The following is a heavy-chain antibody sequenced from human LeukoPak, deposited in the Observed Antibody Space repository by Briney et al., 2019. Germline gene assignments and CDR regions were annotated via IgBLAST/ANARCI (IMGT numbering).Heavy chain of an antibody. CDR1: GGSFSGYY. J-gene: IGHJ4*02. CDR2: INHSGST. Sequence: SETLSLTCAVYGGSFSGYYWSWIRQPPGKGLEWIGEINHSGSTNYNPSLKSRVTISVDTSKNQLSLKLSSVTAADTAVYYCARTRKQWLDYYFDYWGQGTLVTVSS. V-gene: IGHV4-34*01. D-gene: IGHD6-19*01. CDR3: ARTRKQWLDYYFDY.